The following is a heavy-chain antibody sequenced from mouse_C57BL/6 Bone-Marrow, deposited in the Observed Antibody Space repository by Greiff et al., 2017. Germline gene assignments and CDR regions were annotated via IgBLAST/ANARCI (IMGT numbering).Heavy chain of an antibody. CDR1: GYTFTSYW. CDR3: ARDYYGSSWFDY. D-gene: IGHD1-1*01. V-gene: IGHV1-55*01. J-gene: IGHJ2*01. Sequence: QVQLQQPGAELVKPGASVKMSCKASGYTFTSYWITWVKQRPGQGLEWIGDIYPGSGSTNYNEKFKSKATLTVDTSSSTAYMQLSSLTSEYSAVYYCARDYYGSSWFDYWGQGTTLTVSS. CDR2: IYPGSGST.